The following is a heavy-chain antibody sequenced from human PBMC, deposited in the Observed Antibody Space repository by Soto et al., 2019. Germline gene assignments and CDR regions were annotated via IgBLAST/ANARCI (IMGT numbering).Heavy chain of an antibody. CDR2: IYYSGST. V-gene: IGHV4-31*03. CDR3: ARDSGVSSSAFDY. D-gene: IGHD6-6*01. CDR1: GGSISSGGYS. Sequence: QVQLQESGPGLVKPSQTLSLTCTVSGGSISSGGYSWSWIRQHPGKGLEWIGYIYYSGSTYYNPSLKSRVNISVDTSKNQFSLKLSSVTVADTAVYYCARDSGVSSSAFDYWGQGTLVTVSS. J-gene: IGHJ4*02.